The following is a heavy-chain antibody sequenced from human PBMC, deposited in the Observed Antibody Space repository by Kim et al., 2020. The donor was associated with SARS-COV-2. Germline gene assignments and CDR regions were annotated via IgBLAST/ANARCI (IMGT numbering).Heavy chain of an antibody. Sequence: DSVNARFTISRDTAENSLYRQMNSLGAEDAAVYYCARNGGFTYGSQQFDYWGQGTLVTVSS. J-gene: IGHJ4*02. D-gene: IGHD5-18*01. V-gene: IGHV3-7*03. CDR3: ARNGGFTYGSQQFDY.